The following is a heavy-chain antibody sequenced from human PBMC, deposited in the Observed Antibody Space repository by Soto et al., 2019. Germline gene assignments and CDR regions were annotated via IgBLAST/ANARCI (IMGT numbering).Heavy chain of an antibody. CDR2: INPSSGAT. CDR1: GYNLIAYY. J-gene: IGHJ4*02. Sequence: QVQLVQSGAEVKKTGSSVKLSCKASGYNLIAYYIYWVRQAPGQGPEWMGMINPSSGATNYAQKFHARVTVTRDTSTRTAYLELSSLRSEDAAVYYCAKYCGGDCRHFDAWGQGTLVTVSS. D-gene: IGHD2-21*02. CDR3: AKYCGGDCRHFDA. V-gene: IGHV1-46*01.